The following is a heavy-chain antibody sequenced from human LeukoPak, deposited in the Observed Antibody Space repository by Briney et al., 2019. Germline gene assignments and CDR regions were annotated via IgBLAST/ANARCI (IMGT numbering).Heavy chain of an antibody. CDR2: ISSSSSHI. V-gene: IGHV3-21*01. CDR3: ARSIRGYSYGYVR. CDR1: GFTFSSYS. J-gene: IGHJ4*02. Sequence: GGSLRLSCAASGFTFSSYSMNWVRQAPGKGLESVSSISSSSSHIYYADSVKGRFTISRDNAKNSLYLQMNSLRAEDTAVYYCARSIRGYSYGYVRWGQGTLVTVSS. D-gene: IGHD5-18*01.